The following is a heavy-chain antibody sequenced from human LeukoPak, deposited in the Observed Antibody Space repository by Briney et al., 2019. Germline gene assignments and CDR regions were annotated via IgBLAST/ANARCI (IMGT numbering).Heavy chain of an antibody. Sequence: SETLSLTCTVSGGSMSPYHWGWIRQPPGEGLEGTGYIYYSGSTNYNPSLQRRATLPVHTPKHQFSLKLSSVTAADTAIYYCARAVSGRFDYWGQGTLVTVSS. J-gene: IGHJ4*02. CDR2: IYYSGST. D-gene: IGHD6-19*01. CDR3: ARAVSGRFDY. V-gene: IGHV4-59*08. CDR1: GGSMSPYH.